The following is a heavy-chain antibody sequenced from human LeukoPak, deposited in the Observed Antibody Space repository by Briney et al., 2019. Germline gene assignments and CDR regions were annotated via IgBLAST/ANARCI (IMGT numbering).Heavy chain of an antibody. J-gene: IGHJ4*02. D-gene: IGHD3-9*01. Sequence: SETLSLTCTVSGGSISSYYWSWIRQPPGKGLEWIGYIYYSGSTNYNPSLKSRVTISVDTSKNQFSLKLSSVTAADTAVYYCARHGGNNILTGPGGPDYWGQGTLVTVSS. CDR3: ARHGGNNILTGPGGPDY. CDR1: GGSISSYY. V-gene: IGHV4-59*08. CDR2: IYYSGST.